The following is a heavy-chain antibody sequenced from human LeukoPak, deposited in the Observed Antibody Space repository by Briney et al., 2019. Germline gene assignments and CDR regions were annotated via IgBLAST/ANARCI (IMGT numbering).Heavy chain of an antibody. CDR3: ATGGDSSGYYYFDH. Sequence: SETLSLTCAVYGGSFSGYYWSWIRQPAGKGLEWIGRIYTSGSTNYNPSLKSRVTISVDTSKNQFSLKLSSVTAADTAVYYCATGGDSSGYYYFDHWGQGTLVTVSS. CDR1: GGSFSGYY. CDR2: IYTSGST. D-gene: IGHD3-22*01. J-gene: IGHJ4*02. V-gene: IGHV4-59*10.